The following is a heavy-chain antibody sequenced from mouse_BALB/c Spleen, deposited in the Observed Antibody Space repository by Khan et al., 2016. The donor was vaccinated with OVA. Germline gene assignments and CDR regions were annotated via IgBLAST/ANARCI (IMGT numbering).Heavy chain of an antibody. CDR1: GFSLTSYG. V-gene: IGHV2-9*02. CDR2: IWAGGST. Sequence: QLQLEESGPGLVAPSQSLSITCTVSGFSLTSYGLHWVRQPPGKGLEWLGVIWAGGSTNYHSALLSRLSISKDNSKSQVVLKMNSLQTDDTAMYYCARLEDIWGQGTTLTVSS. J-gene: IGHJ2*01. D-gene: IGHD1-3*01. CDR3: ARLEDI.